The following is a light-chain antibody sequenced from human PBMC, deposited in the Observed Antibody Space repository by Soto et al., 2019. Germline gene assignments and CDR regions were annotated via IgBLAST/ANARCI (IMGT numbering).Light chain of an antibody. J-gene: IGLJ2*01. Sequence: QSVLTQPPSVSGAPGQRVTISCTGSSSNIGAHYDVHWYQQLPGTAPKLLIYGNNNRASGVPDRFSGSKSGTSASLAITGLQAEDEADYYCQSYDSSLSGSKVFGGGTKLTV. CDR2: GNN. CDR3: QSYDSSLSGSKV. CDR1: SSNIGAHYD. V-gene: IGLV1-40*01.